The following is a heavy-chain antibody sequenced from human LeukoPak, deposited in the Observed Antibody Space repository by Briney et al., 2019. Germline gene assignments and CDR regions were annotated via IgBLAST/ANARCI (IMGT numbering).Heavy chain of an antibody. CDR1: GYTFSSYA. Sequence: GRSLRLSCAASGYTFSSYAMYWVRQAPGKGVEWVAVISKDGSNKYYADSVKGRFTISRDNSKNTLYLQMNSLRAEDTAVYYCAREGDYSTMPDDYWGQGTLVTVSS. CDR3: AREGDYSTMPDDY. J-gene: IGHJ4*02. CDR2: ISKDGSNK. V-gene: IGHV3-30*04. D-gene: IGHD4-17*01.